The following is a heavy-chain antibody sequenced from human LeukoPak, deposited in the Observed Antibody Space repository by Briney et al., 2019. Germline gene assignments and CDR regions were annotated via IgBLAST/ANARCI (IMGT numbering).Heavy chain of an antibody. CDR1: GDSITNGDYY. D-gene: IGHD2-15*01. J-gene: IGHJ4*02. CDR3: ARGVRGRKWYYFDS. CDR2: IYHSGST. V-gene: IGHV4-30-4*01. Sequence: SQTLSLTCNVSGDSITNGDYYRTWIRQSPGEGLEWLGYIYHSGSTLYLPSLESRLSLSVDTSKNQFSLTLTSVTAADSAVFYCARGVRGRKWYYFDSWGRGTLVTVSS.